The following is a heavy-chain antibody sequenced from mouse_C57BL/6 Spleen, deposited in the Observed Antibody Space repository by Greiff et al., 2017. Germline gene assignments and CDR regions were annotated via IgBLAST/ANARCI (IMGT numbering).Heavy chain of an antibody. CDR3: ARSPSYSNSVGDY. D-gene: IGHD2-5*01. Sequence: QVQLQQPGAELVRPGSSVKLSCKASGYTFTSYWMHWVKQRPIQGLEWIGNIDPSDSETHYNQKFKDKATLTVDKSSSTAYMQLSSLTSEDSAVYYCARSPSYSNSVGDYWGQGTTLTVSS. V-gene: IGHV1-52*01. J-gene: IGHJ2*01. CDR1: GYTFTSYW. CDR2: IDPSDSET.